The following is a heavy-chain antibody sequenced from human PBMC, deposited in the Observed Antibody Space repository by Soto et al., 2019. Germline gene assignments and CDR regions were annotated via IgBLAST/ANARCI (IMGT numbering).Heavy chain of an antibody. CDR1: GGSISSSSYY. V-gene: IGHV4-39*01. D-gene: IGHD2-15*01. J-gene: IGHJ3*02. Sequence: SETLSLTLTVSGGSISSSSYYWGWIRQPPGAGLEWIGSIYYSGSTYYNPSLKSRVTISVDTSKNQFSLKLSSVTAADTAVYYCARHGMGYCSGGSCYSDAFDIWGQGTMVTVSS. CDR3: ARHGMGYCSGGSCYSDAFDI. CDR2: IYYSGST.